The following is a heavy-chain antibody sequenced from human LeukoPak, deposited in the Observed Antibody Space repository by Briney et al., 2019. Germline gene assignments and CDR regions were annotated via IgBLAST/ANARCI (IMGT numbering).Heavy chain of an antibody. Sequence: PSETLSLTCTVSGGSISSYYWSWIRQPPGKGLEWIGYIYYSGSTNYNPSLKSRVTISVDTSKNQFSLKLSSVTAADTAVYYCASCGSGSYARIFDIWGQGTMVTVSS. D-gene: IGHD3-10*01. CDR2: IYYSGST. CDR1: GGSISSYY. J-gene: IGHJ3*02. CDR3: ASCGSGSYARIFDI. V-gene: IGHV4-59*01.